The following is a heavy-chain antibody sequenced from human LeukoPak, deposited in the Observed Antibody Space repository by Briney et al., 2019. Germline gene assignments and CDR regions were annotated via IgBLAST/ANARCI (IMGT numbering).Heavy chain of an antibody. CDR3: ARQPAGTAAFDI. CDR1: GGSINSYY. V-gene: IGHV4-59*08. Sequence: SETLSLTCTVSGGSINSYYWSWIRQAPGKGLEWIGYIYYTGGEINYNPSLKSRLTISVDTAKNQLSLMLTSVTAADTAVYYCARQPAGTAAFDIWAQGTVVTVSS. J-gene: IGHJ3*02. D-gene: IGHD1-14*01. CDR2: IYYTGGEI.